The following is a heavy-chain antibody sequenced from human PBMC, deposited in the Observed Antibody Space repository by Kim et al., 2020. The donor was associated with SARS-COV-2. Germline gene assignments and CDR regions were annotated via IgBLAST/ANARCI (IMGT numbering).Heavy chain of an antibody. Sequence: GGSLRLSCTASGFTFGDYAMSWFRQAPGKGLEWVGFIRSKAYGGTTEYAASVKGRFTISRDDSKSIAYLQMNSLKTEDTAVYYCTLSYDYVWGSYRFSYWGQGTLFTVSS. D-gene: IGHD3-16*02. CDR1: GFTFGDYA. CDR3: TLSYDYVWGSYRFSY. V-gene: IGHV3-49*03. CDR2: IRSKAYGGTT. J-gene: IGHJ4*02.